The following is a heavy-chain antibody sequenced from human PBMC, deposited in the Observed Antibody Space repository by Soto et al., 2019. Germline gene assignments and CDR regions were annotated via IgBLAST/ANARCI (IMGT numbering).Heavy chain of an antibody. D-gene: IGHD3-16*01. CDR1: GYTFTNYG. V-gene: IGHV1-18*01. CDR3: ARGDTFGSESDDY. Sequence: QVQLVQSGAEVKKPGASVKVSCKASGYTFTNYGLTWVRQAPGQGLEWMGWIIPDNGNTNYAQKFQGRVTMTTDTSTSTAYMELRSLRSDDTAVYYCARGDTFGSESDDYWGQGTLGTVSS. J-gene: IGHJ4*02. CDR2: IIPDNGNT.